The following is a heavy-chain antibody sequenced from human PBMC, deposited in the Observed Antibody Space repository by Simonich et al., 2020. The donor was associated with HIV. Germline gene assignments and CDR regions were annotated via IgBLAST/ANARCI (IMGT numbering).Heavy chain of an antibody. CDR1: GFTFSSYG. V-gene: IGHV3-33*01. Sequence: QVQLVESGGGVVQPGTSLRLSCAASGFTFSSYGMHWVGQAPGRGLEWVEFIVFDESNKYNTDSVKGRFTIARDNSKNTLYLQMNSLRAEDTAVYYCARDLRIFGVVSPPDYWGQGTLVTVSS. J-gene: IGHJ4*02. CDR2: IVFDESNK. D-gene: IGHD3-3*01. CDR3: ARDLRIFGVVSPPDY.